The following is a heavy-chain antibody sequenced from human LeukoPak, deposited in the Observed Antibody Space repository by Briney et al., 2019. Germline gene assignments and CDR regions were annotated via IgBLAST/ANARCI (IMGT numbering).Heavy chain of an antibody. Sequence: GRSLRLSCAASGFTFSSYAMHWVRQAPGKGLEWVAVISYDGSNKYYADSVKGRFTISRDNAKNSLYLQMNSLRAEDTAVYYCASFIGKYSSGFGKAEYYFDYWGQGTLVTVSS. V-gene: IGHV3-30-3*01. CDR1: GFTFSSYA. CDR2: ISYDGSNK. CDR3: ASFIGKYSSGFGKAEYYFDY. D-gene: IGHD6-19*01. J-gene: IGHJ4*02.